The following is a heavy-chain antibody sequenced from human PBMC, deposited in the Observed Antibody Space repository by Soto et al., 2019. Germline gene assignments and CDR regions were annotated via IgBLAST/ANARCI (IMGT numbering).Heavy chain of an antibody. D-gene: IGHD4-17*01. CDR1: GYTFSAYY. J-gene: IGHJ4*02. V-gene: IGHV1-2*02. Sequence: QVQLVQSGAEGKKPGASVKVSCKAPGYTFSAYYMHWVRQAPGQGLEWMGYINPNTGTTNYEQKFQGRVTMTRDTSISTVYMELSRLRSDDTAVYYCAKDWQYGDYGYYFDYWGQGTLVTVSS. CDR2: INPNTGTT. CDR3: AKDWQYGDYGYYFDY.